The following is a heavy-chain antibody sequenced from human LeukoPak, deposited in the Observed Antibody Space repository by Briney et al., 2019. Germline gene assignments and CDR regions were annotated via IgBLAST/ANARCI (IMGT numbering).Heavy chain of an antibody. D-gene: IGHD2-2*01. V-gene: IGHV3-23*01. CDR1: GFTFSSYA. J-gene: IGHJ3*02. CDR3: AKDIVVVPAAEPGAFDI. Sequence: GGSLRLSCAASGFTFSSYAMSWVRQAPGKGLEWVSAISGSGGSTYYADSVKGRFTISRDNPKNTLYLQMNSLRAEDTAVYYCAKDIVVVPAAEPGAFDIWGQGTMVTVSS. CDR2: ISGSGGST.